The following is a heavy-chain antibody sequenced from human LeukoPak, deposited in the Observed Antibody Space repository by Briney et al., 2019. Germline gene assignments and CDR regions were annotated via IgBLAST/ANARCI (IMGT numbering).Heavy chain of an antibody. CDR1: GGSFSGYY. CDR2: INHSGST. CDR3: ARDLRYYDILTGYYADAFDI. D-gene: IGHD3-9*01. Sequence: SSETLSLTCAVYGGSFSGYYWSWIRQPPGKGLEWIGEINHSGSTNYNPSLKSRVTISVDTSKNQFSLKLSSVTAADTAVYYCARDLRYYDILTGYYADAFDIWGQGTMVTVSS. V-gene: IGHV4-34*01. J-gene: IGHJ3*02.